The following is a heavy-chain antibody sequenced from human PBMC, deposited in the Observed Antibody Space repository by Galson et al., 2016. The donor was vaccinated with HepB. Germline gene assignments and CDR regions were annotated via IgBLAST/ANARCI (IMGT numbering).Heavy chain of an antibody. J-gene: IGHJ6*02. CDR1: GFTSSNYA. Sequence: SLRLSCAASGFTSSNYAMYWVRQTPGKGLEWVSGISGSGGSTYYAASVKGRFTLSRHHSKNTLYRQMSSLRFEDRAVYYCAKVDRHSYGYRPAYSMDVWGQGTTVTASS. D-gene: IGHD5-18*01. V-gene: IGHV3-23*01. CDR3: AKVDRHSYGYRPAYSMDV. CDR2: ISGSGGST.